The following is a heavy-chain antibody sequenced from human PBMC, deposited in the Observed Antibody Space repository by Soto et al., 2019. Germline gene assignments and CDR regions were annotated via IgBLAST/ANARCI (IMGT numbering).Heavy chain of an antibody. V-gene: IGHV3-30*18. Sequence: QVQLVESGGGVVQPGRSLRLSCAASGFTFSSYGMHWVRQAPGKGLEWVAVISYDGSNKYYADSVKGRFTISRDNSKNALYLQMNSLRAEDTAVYYCAKAPQRIYIRQPIYDFESRNYYYGMDVWGQGTTVTVSS. CDR1: GFTFSSYG. D-gene: IGHD3-3*01. CDR3: AKAPQRIYIRQPIYDFESRNYYYGMDV. CDR2: ISYDGSNK. J-gene: IGHJ6*02.